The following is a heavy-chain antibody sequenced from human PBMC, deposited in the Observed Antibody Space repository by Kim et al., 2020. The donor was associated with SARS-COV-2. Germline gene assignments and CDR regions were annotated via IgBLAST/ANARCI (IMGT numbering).Heavy chain of an antibody. CDR1: GGAIGTYF. CDR2: IYDSGTT. Sequence: SETLSLTCTVSGGAIGTYFWNWMRQPPGKGLEWIGYIYDSGTTSYNPSLKSRLTISVDTSKNQFSLRLNSVTAADTAVYYCAREGPVKTYKSFDIWGRGT. D-gene: IGHD3-10*01. CDR3: AREGPVKTYKSFDI. J-gene: IGHJ3*02. V-gene: IGHV4-59*12.